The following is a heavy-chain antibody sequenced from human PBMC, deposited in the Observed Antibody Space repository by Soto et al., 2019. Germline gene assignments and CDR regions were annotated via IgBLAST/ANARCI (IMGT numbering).Heavy chain of an antibody. CDR3: ARETLSYGSALDV. CDR2: ITWNGGNT. D-gene: IGHD3-16*01. CDR1: GFRFDDYN. J-gene: IGHJ6*02. V-gene: IGHV3-43*01. Sequence: PGGSLRLSCAASGFRFDDYNMHWVRQAPGKGLEWVSLITWNGGNTYYADSVKGRLTISRDGTTKSVSLQMTSLKREDTGLYYCARETLSYGSALDVWGQGTTVTVSS.